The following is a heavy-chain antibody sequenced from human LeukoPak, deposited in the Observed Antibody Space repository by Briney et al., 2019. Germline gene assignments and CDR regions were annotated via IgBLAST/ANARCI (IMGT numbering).Heavy chain of an antibody. D-gene: IGHD3-22*01. CDR2: ISSSSSTI. V-gene: IGHV3-48*01. CDR3: AKAGVNYYYDSSGSYYMDV. CDR1: GFTFSSYS. J-gene: IGHJ6*03. Sequence: GGSLRLSCAASGFTFSSYSMNWVRQAPGKGLEWVSYISSSSSTIYYADSMEGRFTISRDNAKNSLYLQMNSLRAEDTAVYYCAKAGVNYYYDSSGSYYMDVWGKGTTVTISS.